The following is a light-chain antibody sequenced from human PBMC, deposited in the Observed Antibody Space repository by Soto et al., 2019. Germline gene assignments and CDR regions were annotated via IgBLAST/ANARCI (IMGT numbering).Light chain of an antibody. CDR2: WAS. V-gene: IGKV4-1*01. Sequence: DIVMTQCPDSLAVSLGERATINCKSSQSLLYSSNNENYLAWYQQKSGQPPKLLIYWASTRESGVPDRFSGSGSGTDFTLTISSLQAEDVAVYYCQQYYSTPPTFGPGTKVDIK. CDR3: QQYYSTPPT. CDR1: QSLLYSSNNENY. J-gene: IGKJ3*01.